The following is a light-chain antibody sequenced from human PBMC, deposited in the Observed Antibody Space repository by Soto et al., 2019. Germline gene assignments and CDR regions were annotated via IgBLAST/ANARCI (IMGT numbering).Light chain of an antibody. CDR1: SSDVGAYKY. V-gene: IGLV2-14*01. Sequence: QSVLTQPASVSGSPGQSITISCTGTSSDVGAYKYVSWYQQHPGKAPRLMMYDVSNRPSGVSTRFSGSKSGNTASLTISGLQAEDEADYYCTSYTISSTLRYVFGTGTKVTVL. J-gene: IGLJ1*01. CDR2: DVS. CDR3: TSYTISSTLRYV.